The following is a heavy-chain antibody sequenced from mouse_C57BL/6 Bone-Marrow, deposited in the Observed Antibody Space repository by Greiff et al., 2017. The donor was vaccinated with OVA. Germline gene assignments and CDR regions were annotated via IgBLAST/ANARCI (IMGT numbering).Heavy chain of an antibody. D-gene: IGHD2-1*01. J-gene: IGHJ3*01. CDR3: ASLYYRFAY. CDR1: GFTFSDFY. Sequence: EVKVVESGGGLVQPGRSLRLSCATSGFTFSDFYMEWVRQAPGKGLEWIAASRNKANDYTTEYSASVKGRFIVSRDTSQSILYLQMNALRAEDTAMYYCASLYYRFAYWGQGTLVTVSA. CDR2: SRNKANDYTT. V-gene: IGHV7-1*01.